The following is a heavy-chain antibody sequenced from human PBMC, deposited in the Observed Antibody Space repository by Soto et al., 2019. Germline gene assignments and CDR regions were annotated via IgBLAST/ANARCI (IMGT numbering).Heavy chain of an antibody. D-gene: IGHD6-19*01. V-gene: IGHV4-39*01. CDR1: GGSISSSSYY. CDR3: ARPAGYYYYGMDV. CDR2: IYYSGST. Sequence: PSETLSLTCTVSGGSISSSSYYWGWIRQPPGKGLEWIGSIYYSGSTYYNPSLKSRVTISVDTSKNQFSLKLSSVTAADTAVYYCARPAGYYYYGMDVWGQGTTVTVSS. J-gene: IGHJ6*02.